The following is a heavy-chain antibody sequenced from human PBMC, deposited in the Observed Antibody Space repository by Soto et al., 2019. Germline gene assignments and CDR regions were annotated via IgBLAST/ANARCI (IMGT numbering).Heavy chain of an antibody. CDR1: GGSFSAYY. CDR2: INHSGGT. Sequence: SASLSITGAGYGGSFSAYYWSWIRQPPGKGLEWIGEINHSGGTSYNPSLKSRLAISIDTSKNQFSLKLSSVTAADTAVYFCAREGGESSDGLYYFDSWGQGSLVTVSS. CDR3: AREGGESSDGLYYFDS. V-gene: IGHV4-34*01. D-gene: IGHD3-16*01. J-gene: IGHJ4*02.